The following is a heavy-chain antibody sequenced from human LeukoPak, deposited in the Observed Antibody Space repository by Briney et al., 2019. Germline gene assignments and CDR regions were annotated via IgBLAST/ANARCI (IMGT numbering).Heavy chain of an antibody. J-gene: IGHJ4*02. Sequence: SETLSLTCTVSGGSISSYYWSWIRQPPGKGLEWIGYIYYSGSTNYNPSLKSRVTISVDTSKNQFSLRLSSVTAADTAVYYCARVFRAAAVDYWGQGTLVTVSS. CDR2: IYYSGST. D-gene: IGHD6-13*01. CDR1: GGSISSYY. V-gene: IGHV4-59*01. CDR3: ARVFRAAAVDY.